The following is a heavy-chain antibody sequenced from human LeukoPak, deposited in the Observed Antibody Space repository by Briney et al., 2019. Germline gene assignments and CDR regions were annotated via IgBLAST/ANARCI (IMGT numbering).Heavy chain of an antibody. Sequence: GGSLRLSCAASGFTFSSYAMHWVRQAPGKGLEWVAVISYDGSNKYYADSVKGRFTISRDNSKNTLYLQMNSLRAEDTAVYYCARDGYDSSGYYYSLFDYWGQGTLVTVSS. J-gene: IGHJ4*02. V-gene: IGHV3-30-3*01. CDR1: GFTFSSYA. D-gene: IGHD3-22*01. CDR3: ARDGYDSSGYYYSLFDY. CDR2: ISYDGSNK.